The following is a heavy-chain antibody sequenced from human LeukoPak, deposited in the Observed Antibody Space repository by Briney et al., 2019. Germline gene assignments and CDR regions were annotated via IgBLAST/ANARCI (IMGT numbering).Heavy chain of an antibody. Sequence: GGSLRLSCAASGFTFSSYSMNWVRQAPGKGLEWVSSISSSSYIYYAESVKGRFTISRDNAKNSLYLQMNSLRAEDTAVYYCARRSMVRGRLDYWGQGTLVTVSS. CDR1: GFTFSSYS. CDR2: ISSSSYI. V-gene: IGHV3-21*01. J-gene: IGHJ4*02. CDR3: ARRSMVRGRLDY. D-gene: IGHD3-10*01.